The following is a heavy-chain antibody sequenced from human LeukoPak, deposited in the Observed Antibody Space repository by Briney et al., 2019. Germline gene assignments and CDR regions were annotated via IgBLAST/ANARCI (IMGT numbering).Heavy chain of an antibody. CDR3: AKDIRCRGYSYGSYFDY. Sequence: GGSLRLSCAASGFTFDDYAMHWVRQAPGKGLEWVSGISWNSGSIGYADSVKGRFTISRDNAKNSLYLQMNSLRAEDMALYYCAKDIRCRGYSYGSYFDYWGQGTLVTVSS. J-gene: IGHJ4*02. CDR1: GFTFDDYA. D-gene: IGHD5-18*01. CDR2: ISWNSGSI. V-gene: IGHV3-9*03.